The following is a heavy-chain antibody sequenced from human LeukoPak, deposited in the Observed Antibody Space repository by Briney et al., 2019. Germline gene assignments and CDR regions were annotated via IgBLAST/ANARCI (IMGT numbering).Heavy chain of an antibody. J-gene: IGHJ5*02. CDR3: AKDSRYLDWFDP. CDR2: IIPIFGTA. CDR1: GGTFSSYA. V-gene: IGHV1-69*13. Sequence: VASVKVSCKASGGTFSSYAISWVRQAPGQGLEWMGGIIPIFGTANYAQKFQGRVTITADESTSTAYMELSSLRSEDTAVYYCAKDSRYLDWFDPWGQGTLVTVSS. D-gene: IGHD1-1*01.